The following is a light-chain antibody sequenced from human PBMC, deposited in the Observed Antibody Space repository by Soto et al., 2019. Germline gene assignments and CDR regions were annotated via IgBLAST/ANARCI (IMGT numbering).Light chain of an antibody. CDR3: SSYTSSNTYV. J-gene: IGLJ1*01. Sequence: QSVLTQPASVSGSPGQSIAISCTGTSSDVGGYNYVSWYQHHPSKVPQIMIYDVSSRPSGVSDRFSGSKSGNTASLTISGLQAENEADYYCSSYTSSNTYVFGTGTKVTVL. CDR2: DVS. V-gene: IGLV2-14*03. CDR1: SSDVGGYNY.